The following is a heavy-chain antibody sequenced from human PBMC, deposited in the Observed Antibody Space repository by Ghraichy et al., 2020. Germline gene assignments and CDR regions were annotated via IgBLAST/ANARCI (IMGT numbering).Heavy chain of an antibody. Sequence: SENLSLTCAVYGGSFSGYYWSWIRQPPGKGLEWIGEINHSGSTNYNPSLKSRVTISVDTSKNQFSLKLSSVTAADTAVYYCARGFRRIIVVVPAAIEYDYWGQGTLVTVSS. D-gene: IGHD2-2*01. V-gene: IGHV4-34*01. CDR1: GGSFSGYY. J-gene: IGHJ4*02. CDR2: INHSGST. CDR3: ARGFRRIIVVVPAAIEYDY.